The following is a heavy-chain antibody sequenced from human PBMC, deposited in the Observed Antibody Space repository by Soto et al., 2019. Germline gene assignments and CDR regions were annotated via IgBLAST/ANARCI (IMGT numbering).Heavy chain of an antibody. CDR2: INPSGGST. V-gene: IGHV1-46*01. CDR1: GYTFPSYY. J-gene: IGHJ6*02. Sequence: ASVKVSCKASGYTFPSYYMHWVRQAPGQGLEWMGIINPSGGSTSYAQKFQGRVTMTRDTSTSTVYMELSSLRSEDTAVYYCARDLQVRLHYYYYYGMDVWGQGTTVTVSS. D-gene: IGHD4-4*01. CDR3: ARDLQVRLHYYYYYGMDV.